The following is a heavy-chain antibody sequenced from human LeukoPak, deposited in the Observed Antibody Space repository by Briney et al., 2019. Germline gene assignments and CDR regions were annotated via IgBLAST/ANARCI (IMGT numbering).Heavy chain of an antibody. D-gene: IGHD1-14*01. CDR2: ISGHGGP. V-gene: IGHV3-23*01. CDR3: AKDFGRNLGGPGS. Sequence: GGSLRLSCAASGFTFITYTMAWVRQAPGGGLEWVSGISGHGGPYYADSVRGRFAISRDNSKSTLYLQMNSLRAEDTAVYYCAKDFGRNLGGPGSWGRGTLVIVSS. J-gene: IGHJ5*02. CDR1: GFTFITYT.